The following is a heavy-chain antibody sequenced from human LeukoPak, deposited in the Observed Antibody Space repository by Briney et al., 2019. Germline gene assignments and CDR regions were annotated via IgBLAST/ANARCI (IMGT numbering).Heavy chain of an antibody. CDR1: GYTFTSYG. CDR3: ARKVGSGWWYNWFDP. V-gene: IGHV1-18*01. J-gene: IGHJ5*02. Sequence: ASVKVSCKASGYTFTSYGISWVRQAPGQGLEWMGWISAYNSNTNYVQKLQGRVTMTTDTSTSTAYMEVRSLRSDDTAVYYCARKVGSGWWYNWFDPWGQGTLVTVSS. D-gene: IGHD6-19*01. CDR2: ISAYNSNT.